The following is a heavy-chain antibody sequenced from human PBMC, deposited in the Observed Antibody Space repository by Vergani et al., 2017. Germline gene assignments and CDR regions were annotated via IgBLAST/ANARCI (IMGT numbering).Heavy chain of an antibody. Sequence: EVHLLESGGGQVEAGGSLRLSCVASGFTFSNSAMSWVRQTSGKGLEWVSAISGHGDRTYYADSVKGRFTISRDNSKNTVYLQMNSLRPEDTAVYYCVKGKGTFENWGQGTLVTVSS. J-gene: IGHJ4*02. CDR2: ISGHGDRT. CDR3: VKGKGTFEN. V-gene: IGHV3-23*01. CDR1: GFTFSNSA. D-gene: IGHD1-7*01.